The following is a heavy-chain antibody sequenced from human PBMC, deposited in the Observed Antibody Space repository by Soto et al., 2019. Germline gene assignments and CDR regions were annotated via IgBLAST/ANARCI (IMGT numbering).Heavy chain of an antibody. D-gene: IGHD4-4*01. V-gene: IGHV1-2*02. CDR2: INPNSGGT. J-gene: IGHJ4*02. Sequence: ASVKVSCKASGYTFTGYYMHWVRQAPGQGLEWMGWINPNSGGTNYAQKFQGRVTVTRDTSISTAHMELSRLRSDDTAVYDCARFGRTTVIINHDYWGEGTLVTVSS. CDR1: GYTFTGYY. CDR3: ARFGRTTVIINHDY.